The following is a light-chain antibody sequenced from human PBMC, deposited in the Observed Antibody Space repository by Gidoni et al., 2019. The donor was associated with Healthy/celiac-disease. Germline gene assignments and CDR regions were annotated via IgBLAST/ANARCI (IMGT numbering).Light chain of an antibody. CDR3: QQSYSTPRS. V-gene: IGKV1-39*01. J-gene: IGKJ2*03. CDR1: QSISSY. Sequence: DLQMTPSPSSLSASVGDRVTITCRASQSISSYVNWYQQKPGKAPKLLIYAASSLQSGVPSRFSGSGSGTDFTLTISSLQPEDFATYYCQQSYSTPRSFGQGTKLEIK. CDR2: AAS.